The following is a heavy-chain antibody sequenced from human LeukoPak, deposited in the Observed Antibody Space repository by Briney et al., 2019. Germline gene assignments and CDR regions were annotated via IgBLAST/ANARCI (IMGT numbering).Heavy chain of an antibody. D-gene: IGHD6-13*01. CDR2: ISSSSSTI. Sequence: PGGSLRLSCAASGFTFDDYTMSWVRQAPGKGLEWVSYISSSSSTIYYADSVKGRFTISRDNAKNSLYLQMNSLRAEDTAVYYCARAKTPHSSSWYVGYYYYYYMDVWGKGTTVTVSS. CDR1: GFTFDDYT. V-gene: IGHV3-48*01. J-gene: IGHJ6*03. CDR3: ARAKTPHSSSWYVGYYYYYYMDV.